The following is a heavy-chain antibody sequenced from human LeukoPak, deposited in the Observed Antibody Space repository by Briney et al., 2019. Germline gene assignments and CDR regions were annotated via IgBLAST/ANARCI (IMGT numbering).Heavy chain of an antibody. Sequence: GGTLRLSWSASGFTFSRYPMHWVRQAPGKGLEYVSAISSDGVSTYYGASVKGRFTISRDNSKNTLYLHMSSLRAEDTALYYCVKETAFYDHWGQGTLVTVSS. CDR1: GFTFSRYP. CDR3: VKETAFYDH. J-gene: IGHJ4*02. V-gene: IGHV3-64D*06. D-gene: IGHD2/OR15-2a*01. CDR2: ISSDGVST.